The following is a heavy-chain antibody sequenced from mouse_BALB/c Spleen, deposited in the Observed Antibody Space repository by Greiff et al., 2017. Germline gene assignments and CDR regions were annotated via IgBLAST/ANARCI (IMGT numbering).Heavy chain of an antibody. D-gene: IGHD2-4*01. V-gene: IGHV5-9-4*01. Sequence: EVKLVESGGGLVKPGGSLKLSCAASGFTFSSYAMSWVRQSPEKRLEWVAEISSGGSYTYYPDTVTGRFTISRDNAKNTLYLEMSSLRSEDTAMYYCARDLYDYDGYAMDYWGQGTSVTVSS. CDR3: ARDLYDYDGYAMDY. CDR1: GFTFSSYA. J-gene: IGHJ4*01. CDR2: ISSGGSYT.